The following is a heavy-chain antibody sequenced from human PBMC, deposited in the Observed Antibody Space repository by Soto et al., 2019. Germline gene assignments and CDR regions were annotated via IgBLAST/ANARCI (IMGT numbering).Heavy chain of an antibody. CDR3: AKHDSGYDLGGDWFDP. J-gene: IGHJ5*02. V-gene: IGHV3-23*01. Sequence: EVQLLESGGGLVQLGGSLRLSCAATGFTFRSYAMSWVRQAPGKGLESVSAISGSGGSTYYADSVKGRFTISRDNSKNTLYLQMNSMRAEDTAVYYCAKHDSGYDLGGDWFDPWGQGTLVTVSS. D-gene: IGHD5-12*01. CDR1: GFTFRSYA. CDR2: ISGSGGST.